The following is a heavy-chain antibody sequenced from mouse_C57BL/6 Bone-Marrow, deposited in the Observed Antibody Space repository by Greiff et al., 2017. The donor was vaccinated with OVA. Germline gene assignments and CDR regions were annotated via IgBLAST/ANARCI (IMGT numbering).Heavy chain of an antibody. CDR3: ARLPYFDY. CDR2: LDPEDGET. CDR1: GFNITDYY. Sequence: EVQLQQSGAALVKPGASVKLSCTASGFNITDYYMHWVKQRTAQGLEWIGRLDPEDGETKYAPNFQGKATITDDTSANTAYLQLSSLTSEDTGVYYCARLPYFDYWGQGTTLTVSS. V-gene: IGHV14-2*01. J-gene: IGHJ2*01.